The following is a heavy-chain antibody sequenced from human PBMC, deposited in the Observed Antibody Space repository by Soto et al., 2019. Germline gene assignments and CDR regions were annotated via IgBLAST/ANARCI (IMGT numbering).Heavy chain of an antibody. CDR1: GFTFSSYW. J-gene: IGHJ6*03. CDR2: IKQDGSEK. D-gene: IGHD2-2*01. V-gene: IGHV3-7*01. CDR3: ARVPIPAAPAYYYYYMDV. Sequence: GGSLRLSCAASGFTFSSYWMSWVRQAPGKGLEWVANIKQDGSEKYYVDSVKGRFTISRDNAKNSLYLQMNSLRAEDTAVYYCARVPIPAAPAYYYYYMDVWGKGTTVTVSS.